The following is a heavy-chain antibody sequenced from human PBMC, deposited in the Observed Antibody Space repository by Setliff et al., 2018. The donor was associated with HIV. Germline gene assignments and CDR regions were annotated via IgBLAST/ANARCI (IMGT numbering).Heavy chain of an antibody. CDR3: ARGPAGESYGMDV. Sequence: ASVKVSCKTSGYKFSINVINWVRQAPGRGLEWMGWVSGYDSHANYAQKLQGRVTMASDRSTTTAYMELKNLTSDDTAVYYCARGPAGESYGMDVWGQGTTVTVSS. CDR1: GYKFSINV. D-gene: IGHD3-10*01. CDR2: VSGYDSHA. J-gene: IGHJ6*02. V-gene: IGHV1-18*01.